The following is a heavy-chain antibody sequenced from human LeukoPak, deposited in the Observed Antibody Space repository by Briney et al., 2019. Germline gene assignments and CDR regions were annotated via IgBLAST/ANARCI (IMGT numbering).Heavy chain of an antibody. J-gene: IGHJ4*02. D-gene: IGHD6-19*01. CDR3: ARALRIAVAGASDFDY. V-gene: IGHV3-74*01. CDR2: INSDGSST. Sequence: GGSLRLSCAASGFTFSSYWMHWVRQAPGKGLVWVSRINSDGSSTSYADSVKGRFTISRDNAKNTLHLQMNSLRAEDTAVYYCARALRIAVAGASDFDYWGQGTLVTVSS. CDR1: GFTFSSYW.